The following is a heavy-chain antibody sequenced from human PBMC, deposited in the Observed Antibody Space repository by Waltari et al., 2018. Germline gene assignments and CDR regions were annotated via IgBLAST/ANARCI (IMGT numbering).Heavy chain of an antibody. CDR2: ITAGNGNT. V-gene: IGHV1-3*01. CDR1: GYTFTSYA. D-gene: IGHD3-22*01. CDR3: ARDASYYYDSSGYHDAFDI. Sequence: QVQLVQSGAEVKKPGASVKVSCKASGYTFTSYAMHWVRQAPGQRLEGMGWITAGNGNTKYSQKCQGRVTMTRDTSASTAYMELSSLRSEDTAVYYCARDASYYYDSSGYHDAFDIWGQGTMVTVSS. J-gene: IGHJ3*02.